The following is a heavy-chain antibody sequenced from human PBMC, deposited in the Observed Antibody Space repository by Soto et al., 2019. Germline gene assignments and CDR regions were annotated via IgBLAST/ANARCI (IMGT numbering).Heavy chain of an antibody. CDR2: ISSSSSYI. Sequence: EVQLVESGGGLVKPGGSLRLSCAASGFTFSSYSMNWVRQAPGKGLEWVSSISSSSSYIYYADSVKGRFTISRDNAKNSLYPQMNSLRAEDTAVYYCASSWDAGESYYDYMDVWGQGTTVTVSS. CDR3: ASSWDAGESYYDYMDV. V-gene: IGHV3-21*01. CDR1: GFTFSSYS. D-gene: IGHD1-26*01. J-gene: IGHJ6*03.